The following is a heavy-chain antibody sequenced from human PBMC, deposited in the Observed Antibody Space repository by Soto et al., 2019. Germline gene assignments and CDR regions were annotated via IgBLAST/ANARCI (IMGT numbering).Heavy chain of an antibody. Sequence: GASVKVSCKASGYTFTGYYMHWVRQAPGQGLEWMGWINPNSGGTNYAQKFQGWVTMTRDTSISTAYMELSRLRSDDTAVYYCARARRYYGSGSYYNGSPSLYYGMDVWGQGTTVTVSS. CDR3: ARARRYYGSGSYYNGSPSLYYGMDV. CDR2: INPNSGGT. CDR1: GYTFTGYY. D-gene: IGHD3-10*01. V-gene: IGHV1-2*04. J-gene: IGHJ6*02.